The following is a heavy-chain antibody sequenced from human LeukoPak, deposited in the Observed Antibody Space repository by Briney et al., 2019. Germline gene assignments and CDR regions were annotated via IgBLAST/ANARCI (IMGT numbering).Heavy chain of an antibody. CDR3: VREDRIALGNDAFDI. CDR2: ISGSGGST. V-gene: IGHV3-23*01. D-gene: IGHD2-21*01. Sequence: PGGSLRLSCAASGFTFSSYAMSWVRQAPGKGLEWVSAISGSGGSTYYADSVKGRFTISRDNAKNTVSLQMNSLRSEDTAVYYCVREDRIALGNDAFDIWGQGTMVTVSS. CDR1: GFTFSSYA. J-gene: IGHJ3*02.